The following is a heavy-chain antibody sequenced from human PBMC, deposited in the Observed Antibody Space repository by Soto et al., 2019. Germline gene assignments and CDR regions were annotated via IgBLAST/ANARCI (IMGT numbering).Heavy chain of an antibody. CDR3: ARDTGDGTFDF. V-gene: IGHV1-3*01. J-gene: IGHJ4*02. Sequence: ASVKVSCKASGYTFTSYGISWVRQAPGQRLEWMGWINAGYGNTKSSQKFQDRVTISRDTSASTAYMELTSLRSEDTAVYYCARDTGDGTFDFWGQGTLVTVSS. CDR1: GYTFTSYG. CDR2: INAGYGNT. D-gene: IGHD7-27*01.